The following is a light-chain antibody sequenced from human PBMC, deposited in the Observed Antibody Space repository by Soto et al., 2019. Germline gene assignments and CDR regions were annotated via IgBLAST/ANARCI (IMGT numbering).Light chain of an antibody. V-gene: IGLV1-40*01. CDR2: ANN. Sequence: QSVLTQPPSVSGAPGQRVTISCTGSSSNIGAGFDIHWYQQFPGTAPKLLIYANNNRPSGVPARFSGSTSGTSASLAITGLQADDDAYYYCQSYDRNLFAVFGGGTELTVL. J-gene: IGLJ2*01. CDR1: SSNIGAGFD. CDR3: QSYDRNLFAV.